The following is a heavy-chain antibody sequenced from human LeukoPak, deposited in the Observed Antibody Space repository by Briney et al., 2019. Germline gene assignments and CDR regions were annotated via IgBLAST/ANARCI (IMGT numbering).Heavy chain of an antibody. CDR3: ARGHTLGGYYKQKYYYYGMDV. CDR2: ISHSGST. D-gene: IGHD3-9*01. CDR1: GGSLSGNF. Sequence: SETLSLTCAVYGGSLSGNFWSWIRQPPGKGLGWIGEISHSGSTNYSPSLESRLTISVDTSKNQFSLRLSSVTAADTAVYYCARGHTLGGYYKQKYYYYGMDVWGQGTTVTVSS. J-gene: IGHJ6*02. V-gene: IGHV4-34*01.